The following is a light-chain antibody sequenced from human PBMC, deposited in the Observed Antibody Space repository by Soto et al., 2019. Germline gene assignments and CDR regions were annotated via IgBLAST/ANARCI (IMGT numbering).Light chain of an antibody. CDR2: GNS. Sequence: QSVLTQPPSVSGAPGQRVTISCTGSSSNIGAGYDVHWYQQLPGTAPKLLIYGNSNRPSGVPDRFSGSKSGTSASLAITGLQAEDEADYYCQSYASSLSVQFGGGTKVTVL. CDR3: QSYASSLSVQ. J-gene: IGLJ2*01. CDR1: SSNIGAGYD. V-gene: IGLV1-40*01.